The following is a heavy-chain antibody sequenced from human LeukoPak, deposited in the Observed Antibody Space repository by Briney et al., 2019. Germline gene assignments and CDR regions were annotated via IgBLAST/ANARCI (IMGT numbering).Heavy chain of an antibody. D-gene: IGHD4-23*01. V-gene: IGHV4-34*01. Sequence: SETLSLTCAVYGGSFSGYYWSWIRQPPGKGLEWIGEINHSGSTNYNPSLKSRVTISVDTSKNQFSLKLSSVTAADTAVYYCARVTTTVVMPVRYFDYWGQGTLVNVSS. CDR1: GGSFSGYY. J-gene: IGHJ4*02. CDR2: INHSGST. CDR3: ARVTTTVVMPVRYFDY.